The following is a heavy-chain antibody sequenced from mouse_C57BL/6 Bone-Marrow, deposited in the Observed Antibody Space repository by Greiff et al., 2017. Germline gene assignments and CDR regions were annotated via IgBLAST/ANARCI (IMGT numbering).Heavy chain of an antibody. D-gene: IGHD2-4*01. Sequence: ESGPGLVKPSQSLSLTCSVTGYSITSGYYWNWIRQFPGNKLEWMGYISYDGSNNYNPSLKNRISITRDTSKNQFFLKLNSVTTEDTATYYCAREMDYDYAWFAYWGQGTLVTVAA. CDR1: GYSITSGYY. CDR2: ISYDGSN. V-gene: IGHV3-6*01. J-gene: IGHJ3*01. CDR3: AREMDYDYAWFAY.